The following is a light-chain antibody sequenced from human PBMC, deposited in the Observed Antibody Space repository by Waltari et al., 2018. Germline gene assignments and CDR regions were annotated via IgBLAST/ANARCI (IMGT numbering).Light chain of an antibody. J-gene: IGKJ1*01. Sequence: DIQMTQSPSSVSASVGDRVTITCRASQSISSYLNWYQQKPGKAPKLLIYAASNLETGVPSRFSGSGSGTDFTVTISSLQPEDIATYYCQQSYSTPRTFGQGTKVEIK. CDR3: QQSYSTPRT. CDR2: AAS. CDR1: QSISSY. V-gene: IGKV1-39*01.